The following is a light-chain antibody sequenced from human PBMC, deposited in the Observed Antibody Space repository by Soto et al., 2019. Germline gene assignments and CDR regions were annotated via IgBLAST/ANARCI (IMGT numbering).Light chain of an antibody. Sequence: QAVVTQPPSVSAAPGQKVTISCSGNSSNIGSNDVSWYQQLPGKAPKLLIYENSQRPSGIPDRFSGSKSGTSATLGITGLQTGDEADYYCGTWDSSLIALFGTG. CDR3: GTWDSSLIAL. V-gene: IGLV1-51*02. J-gene: IGLJ1*01. CDR1: SSNIGSND. CDR2: ENS.